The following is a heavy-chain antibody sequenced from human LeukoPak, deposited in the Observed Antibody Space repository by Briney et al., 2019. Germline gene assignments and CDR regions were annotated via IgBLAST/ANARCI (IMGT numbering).Heavy chain of an antibody. CDR3: ATGVVTGTSR. V-gene: IGHV3-15*01. CDR1: RITFRNAW. J-gene: IGHJ4*02. Sequence: GGSLRLSCAVSRITFRNAWMSWVRQAPGKGLEWVARIRSKTEGETKEYAASVKGTFTISRDDSRSRLYLQMNSLKTEDTVVYYCATGVVTGTSRWGQGTLVTVSS. CDR2: IRSKTEGETK. D-gene: IGHD1-1*01.